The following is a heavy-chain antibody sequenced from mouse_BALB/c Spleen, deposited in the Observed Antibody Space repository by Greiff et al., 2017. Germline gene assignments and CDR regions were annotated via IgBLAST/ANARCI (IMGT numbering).Heavy chain of an antibody. Sequence: EVKVVESGGGLVQPGGSLRLSCATSGFTFTDYYMSWVRQPPGKALEWLGFIRNKANGYTTEYSASVKGRFTISRDNSQSILYLQMNTLRAEDSATYYCARDYRYAYYAMDYWGQGTSVTVSS. D-gene: IGHD2-14*01. J-gene: IGHJ4*01. CDR1: GFTFTDYY. V-gene: IGHV7-3*02. CDR2: IRNKANGYTT. CDR3: ARDYRYAYYAMDY.